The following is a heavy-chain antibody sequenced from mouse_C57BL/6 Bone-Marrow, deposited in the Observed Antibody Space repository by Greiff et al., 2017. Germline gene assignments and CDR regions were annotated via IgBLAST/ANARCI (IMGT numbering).Heavy chain of an antibody. Sequence: EVKLEESGGGLVQPGGSLKLSCAASGFTFSDYYMYWVRQTPEKRLEWVAYISNGGGSTYYPDTVKGRFTISRDNAKNTLYLQMSRLKSEDTAMYYCARRSTTVDYYAMDYWGQGTSVTVSS. J-gene: IGHJ4*01. CDR2: ISNGGGST. CDR3: ARRSTTVDYYAMDY. V-gene: IGHV5-12*01. CDR1: GFTFSDYY. D-gene: IGHD1-1*01.